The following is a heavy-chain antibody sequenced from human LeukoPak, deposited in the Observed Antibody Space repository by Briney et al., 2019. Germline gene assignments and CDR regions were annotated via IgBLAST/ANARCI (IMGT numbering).Heavy chain of an antibody. D-gene: IGHD1-26*01. CDR3: ASGSYSFYYFDY. CDR1: GGSIRSYY. Sequence: SETLSLTCTVSGGSIRSYYWSWIRQPPGKGLEWIGYIYYSGSTIYNPSLKSRVTISLDTSKNQFSLKLSSVTAADTAVYYCASGSYSFYYFDYWGRGTLVTVSS. CDR2: IYYSGST. J-gene: IGHJ4*02. V-gene: IGHV4-59*01.